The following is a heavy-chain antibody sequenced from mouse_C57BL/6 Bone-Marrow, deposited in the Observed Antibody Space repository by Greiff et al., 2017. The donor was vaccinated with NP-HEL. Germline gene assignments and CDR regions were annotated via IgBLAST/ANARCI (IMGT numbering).Heavy chain of an antibody. V-gene: IGHV1-81*01. CDR3: ARGLGAWFAY. J-gene: IGHJ3*01. CDR1: GYTFTSYG. CDR2: IYPRSGNT. D-gene: IGHD4-1*01. Sequence: VQVVESGAELARPGASVKLSCKASGYTFTSYGISWVKQRTGQGLEWIGEIYPRSGNTYYNEKFKGKATLTADKSSSTAYMELRSLTSEDSAVYFCARGLGAWFAYWGQGTLVTVSA.